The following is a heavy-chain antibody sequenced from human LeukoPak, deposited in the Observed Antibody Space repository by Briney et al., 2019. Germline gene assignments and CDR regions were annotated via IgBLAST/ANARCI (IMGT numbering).Heavy chain of an antibody. CDR1: GGTFSSYA. CDR2: IIPIFGIA. V-gene: IGHV1-69*04. CDR3: ARGIPSGSYSFDY. Sequence: ASVKVSCKASGGTFSSYAISWVRQAPGQGLEWMGRIIPIFGIANYVQKFQGRVTITADKSTSTAYMELSSLRSEDTAVYYCARGIPSGSYSFDYWGQGTLVTVSS. D-gene: IGHD1-26*01. J-gene: IGHJ4*02.